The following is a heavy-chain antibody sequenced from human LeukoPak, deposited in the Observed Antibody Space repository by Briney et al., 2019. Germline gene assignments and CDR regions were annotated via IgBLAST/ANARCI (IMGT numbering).Heavy chain of an antibody. CDR3: ARDVDGNYYPDAFDI. Sequence: QSGGSLRLSCAASGLTFSSYEMNWVRQAPGKGLEWISYISSSGSTKYYADSVKGRFTISRGNAKNSVYLQMNSLRAEDTAVYYCARDVDGNYYPDAFDIWGQGTMVTVSS. D-gene: IGHD3-3*01. CDR2: ISSSGSTK. CDR1: GLTFSSYE. J-gene: IGHJ3*02. V-gene: IGHV3-48*03.